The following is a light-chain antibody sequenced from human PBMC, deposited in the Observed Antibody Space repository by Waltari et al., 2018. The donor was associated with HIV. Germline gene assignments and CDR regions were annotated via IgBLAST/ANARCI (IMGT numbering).Light chain of an antibody. J-gene: IGLJ3*02. CDR3: ASWDDKLSHWV. CDR2: RNV. CDR1: NSNVGKNF. V-gene: IGLV1-47*01. Sequence: QSVLTQPPSTSKTPGQRVLMSCSGTNSNVGKNFVSWFQQVPGGAPKLVIYRNVRRPSGVPDLFSGAKSGSSASLAISGLQSDDEADYFCASWDDKLSHWVFGVGTKFTVL.